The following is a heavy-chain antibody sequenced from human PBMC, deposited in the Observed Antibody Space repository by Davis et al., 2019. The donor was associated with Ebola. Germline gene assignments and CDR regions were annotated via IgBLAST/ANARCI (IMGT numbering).Heavy chain of an antibody. CDR2: TYYSSKWYK. J-gene: IGHJ4*02. CDR1: GDSVSSNSGA. V-gene: IGHV6-1*01. CDR3: ARGSTTVTTPLDY. Sequence: PSETLSLTCDISGDSVSSNSGAWNWIRQSPSSGLEWLGRTYYSSKWYKDYAVSVKSRITINLDTSKNQFSLQLNSVTPEDTAVYYCARGSTTVTTPLDYWGQGTLVTVSS. D-gene: IGHD4-17*01.